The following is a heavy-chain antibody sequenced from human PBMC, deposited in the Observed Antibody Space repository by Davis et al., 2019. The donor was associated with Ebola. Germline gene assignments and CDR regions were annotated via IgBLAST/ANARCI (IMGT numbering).Heavy chain of an antibody. Sequence: ASVKVSCKASGYTFTSYAMHWVRQAPGQRLEWMGWINAGNGNTKYSQKFQGRVTITRDTSASTAYMELSSLRSEDTAVYYCARDKAGRNDLVWWFDPWGQGTLVTVSS. CDR3: ARDKAGRNDLVWWFDP. J-gene: IGHJ5*02. V-gene: IGHV1-3*01. CDR1: GYTFTSYA. D-gene: IGHD1-1*01. CDR2: INAGNGNT.